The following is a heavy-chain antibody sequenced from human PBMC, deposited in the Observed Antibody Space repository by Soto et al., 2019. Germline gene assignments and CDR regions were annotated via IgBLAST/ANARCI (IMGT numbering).Heavy chain of an antibody. V-gene: IGHV5-51*01. Sequence: GESLKISCKGSGYTFTNYWIGWVRQMPGKGLEWMGIIYPSDSDTRYSPSFQGQVTISGDKSISTVYLQWSSLKASDTAIYYCAKSRVSDVYIRFAPFGMDVWGQGTTVTVSS. D-gene: IGHD6-6*01. CDR2: IYPSDSDT. CDR3: AKSRVSDVYIRFAPFGMDV. J-gene: IGHJ6*01. CDR1: GYTFTNYW.